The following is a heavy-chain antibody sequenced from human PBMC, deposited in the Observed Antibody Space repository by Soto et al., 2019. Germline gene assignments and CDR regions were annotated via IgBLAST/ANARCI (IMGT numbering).Heavy chain of an antibody. CDR3: ARGQKLFQDGRFDY. CDR1: GYTFTSYG. J-gene: IGHJ4*02. V-gene: IGHV1-18*01. CDR2: ISVYNGNT. Sequence: QVQLVQSGAEVKKPGASVRVSCKASGYTFTSYGITWVRQAPGQGLEWMGWISVYNGNTNYAQRLQGRVTMTTATTTTTAYMELRSLRSDDTAVYYCARGQKLFQDGRFDYWGQGTLVTVSS. D-gene: IGHD1-1*01.